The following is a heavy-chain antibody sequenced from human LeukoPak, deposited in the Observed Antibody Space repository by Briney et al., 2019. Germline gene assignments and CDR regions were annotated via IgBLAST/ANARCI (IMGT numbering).Heavy chain of an antibody. Sequence: GGSLRLSCAASGFTFSSYNMNWVRQAPGKGLVWVSRINSDGTSTTYADPVKGRFTISRDTAKNSLYLQMNSLRAEDTAVYYCVAARADFDHWGQGTLVTVSS. CDR2: INSDGTST. CDR3: VAARADFDH. CDR1: GFTFSSYN. V-gene: IGHV3-74*01. J-gene: IGHJ4*02. D-gene: IGHD2-15*01.